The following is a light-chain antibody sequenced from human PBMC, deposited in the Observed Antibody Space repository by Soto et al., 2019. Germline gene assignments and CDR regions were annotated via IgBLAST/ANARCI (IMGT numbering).Light chain of an antibody. CDR1: SSDVGGYDY. J-gene: IGLJ2*01. V-gene: IGLV2-14*01. Sequence: QSALTQPASVSGSPGQSITISCTGTSSDVGGYDYISWYRQHPGKAPKLMIYQVTTRPSGVSNRFSGSKSGNTASLTISGLQAEDEADYYCSSYTSSSPHVIFGGGTKLTVL. CDR2: QVT. CDR3: SSYTSSSPHVI.